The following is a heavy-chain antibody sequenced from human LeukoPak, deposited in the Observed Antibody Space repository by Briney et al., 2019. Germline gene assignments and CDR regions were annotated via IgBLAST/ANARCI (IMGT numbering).Heavy chain of an antibody. CDR1: GFTFSSYS. V-gene: IGHV3-21*04. CDR3: AKGITRGYCSGGSCRVNYFDY. Sequence: PGGSLRLSCAASGFTFSSYSMNWVRQAPGKGLEWVSSISSSSSYIYYADSVKGRLTISRDNAKNSLYLQMNSLRAEDTAVYYCAKGITRGYCSGGSCRVNYFDYWGQGTLVTVSS. CDR2: ISSSSSYI. J-gene: IGHJ4*02. D-gene: IGHD2-15*01.